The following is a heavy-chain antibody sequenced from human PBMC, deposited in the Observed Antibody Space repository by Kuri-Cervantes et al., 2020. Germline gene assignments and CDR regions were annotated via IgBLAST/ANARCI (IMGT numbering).Heavy chain of an antibody. CDR3: AKVMTTSYAFDI. J-gene: IGHJ3*02. V-gene: IGHV3-7*03. Sequence: ETLSLTCAASGFTFSDYYMSWIRQAPGKGLEWVANIKQDGSEKYYVDSVKGRFTISRDNAKNSLYLQMNSLRAEDTAVYYCAKVMTTSYAFDIWGQGTMVTVSS. CDR1: GFTFSDYY. D-gene: IGHD3-16*01. CDR2: IKQDGSEK.